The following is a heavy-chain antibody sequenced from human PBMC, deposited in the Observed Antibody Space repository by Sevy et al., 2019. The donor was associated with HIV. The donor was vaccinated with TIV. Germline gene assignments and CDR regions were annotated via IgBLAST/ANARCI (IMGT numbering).Heavy chain of an antibody. D-gene: IGHD3-16*02. CDR1: GFTFSSYS. Sequence: GGSLRLSCAASGFTFSSYSMNWVRQAPRKGLEWVSYISSSSTIYYADSVKGRFTISRDNAKNSLYLQMNSLRDEDTAVYYCARDHFYDYVWGSYRPDAFDIWGQGTMVTVSS. CDR3: ARDHFYDYVWGSYRPDAFDI. V-gene: IGHV3-48*02. J-gene: IGHJ3*02. CDR2: ISSSSTI.